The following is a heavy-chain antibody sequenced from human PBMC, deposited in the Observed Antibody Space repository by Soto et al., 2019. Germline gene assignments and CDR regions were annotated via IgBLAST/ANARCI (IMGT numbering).Heavy chain of an antibody. CDR3: AIARVVKQLVKTYFDY. Sequence: SETLSLTCTVSGGSISSYYWSWIRQPPGKGLEWIGYIYYSGSTNYNPSLKSRVTISVDTSKNQFSLKLSSVTAADTAVYYCAIARVVKQLVKTYFDYWGQGTLVTVSS. CDR1: GGSISSYY. CDR2: IYYSGST. V-gene: IGHV4-59*01. D-gene: IGHD6-6*01. J-gene: IGHJ4*02.